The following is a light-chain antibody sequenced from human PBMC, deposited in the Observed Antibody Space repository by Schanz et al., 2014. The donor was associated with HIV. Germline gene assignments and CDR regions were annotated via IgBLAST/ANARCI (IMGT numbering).Light chain of an antibody. CDR2: EGS. J-gene: IGLJ2*01. CDR3: CSYAGSSIL. V-gene: IGLV2-23*01. CDR1: SSDVGGYNY. Sequence: QSALTQPASVSGSPGQSITISCTGTSSDVGGYNYVAWYQQHPDKAPKLMIYEGSKRPSGVSNRFSGSKSGNTASLTISGLQAEDEADYYCCSYAGSSILFGGGTKLTVL.